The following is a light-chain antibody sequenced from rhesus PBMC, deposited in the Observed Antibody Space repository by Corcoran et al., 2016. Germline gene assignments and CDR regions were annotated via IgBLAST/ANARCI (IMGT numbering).Light chain of an antibody. J-gene: IGKJ4*01. CDR3: QHSYGTPLT. CDR2: KGS. Sequence: DIQMTQSPSSLSASVGDRVTITCRASENVNNYLHWYQQKPGKPPKLLIYKGSTLKSGVPSRFSGSGTGTDFTLTISSLQPEDFATYYCQHSYGTPLTFGGGTKVELK. CDR1: ENVNNY. V-gene: IGKV1-74*01.